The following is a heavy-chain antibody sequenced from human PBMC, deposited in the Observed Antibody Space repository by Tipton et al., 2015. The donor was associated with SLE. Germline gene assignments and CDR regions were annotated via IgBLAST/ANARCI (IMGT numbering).Heavy chain of an antibody. CDR1: GFTFSDYY. V-gene: IGHV3-11*03. Sequence: SLRLSCAASGFTFSDYYMSWIRQAPGKGLEWVSYISSSSSYTNYADSVKGRFTISRDNAKNSLYLQMNSLRAEDTAVYYCARSRYYYDSSGFFLDYWGQGTLVTVSS. CDR3: ARSRYYYDSSGFFLDY. CDR2: ISSSSSYT. D-gene: IGHD3-22*01. J-gene: IGHJ4*02.